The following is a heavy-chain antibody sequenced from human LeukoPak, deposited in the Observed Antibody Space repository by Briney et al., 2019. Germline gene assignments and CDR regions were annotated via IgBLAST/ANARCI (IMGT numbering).Heavy chain of an antibody. J-gene: IGHJ3*02. CDR1: GFTFSSYG. CDR2: IWYDGRNK. CDR3: ARVNRGDAFDI. D-gene: IGHD3-16*02. V-gene: IGHV3-33*01. Sequence: QPGRSLRLSCAASGFTFSSYGMHWVRHAPGKGLDWVAVIWYDGRNKFYADSLKVRFTISRDNSKNTLYLQMNSLRAEDTAVYYCARVNRGDAFDIWGQGTLVTVSS.